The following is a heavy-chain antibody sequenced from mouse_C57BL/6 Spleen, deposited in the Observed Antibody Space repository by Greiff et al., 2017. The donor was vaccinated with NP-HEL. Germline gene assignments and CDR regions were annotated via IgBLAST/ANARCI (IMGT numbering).Heavy chain of an antibody. Sequence: QVQLQQSGAELVKPGASVKISCKASGYAFSSYWMNWVKQRPGKGLEWIGQIYPGDGDTNYNGKFKGKATLTADKSSSTAYMQLSSLTSEDSAVYFCARNGYEYDGYFDVWGTGTTVTVSS. V-gene: IGHV1-80*01. J-gene: IGHJ1*03. CDR1: GYAFSSYW. D-gene: IGHD2-4*01. CDR2: IYPGDGDT. CDR3: ARNGYEYDGYFDV.